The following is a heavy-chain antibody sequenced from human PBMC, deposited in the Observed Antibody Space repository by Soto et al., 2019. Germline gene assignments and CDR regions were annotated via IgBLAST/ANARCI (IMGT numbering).Heavy chain of an antibody. J-gene: IGHJ6*03. CDR1: GYTFTSYG. V-gene: IGHV1-18*01. CDR3: ERELDYMDV. CDR2: ISAYNGNT. Sequence: ASVTVSCKASGYTFTSYGISWVRQAPGQGLEWMGWISAYNGNTNYAQKFQGRVTMTRNTSISTAYMELSSLRSEDTAVYYCERELDYMDVWGKGTTVTVSS.